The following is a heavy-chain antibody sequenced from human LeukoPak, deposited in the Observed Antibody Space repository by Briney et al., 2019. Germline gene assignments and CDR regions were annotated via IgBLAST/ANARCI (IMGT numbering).Heavy chain of an antibody. V-gene: IGHV3-23*01. Sequence: GGSLRLSCAASGFTFSTCAMSWVRQAPGKGLEWVSTISGGGRSTDYADSVKGLFTISRDNSKNTLYLQMNSLRAADTAVYYCARERYFDYWGQGTLVTVSS. CDR1: GFTFSTCA. CDR2: ISGGGRST. CDR3: ARERYFDY. J-gene: IGHJ4*02.